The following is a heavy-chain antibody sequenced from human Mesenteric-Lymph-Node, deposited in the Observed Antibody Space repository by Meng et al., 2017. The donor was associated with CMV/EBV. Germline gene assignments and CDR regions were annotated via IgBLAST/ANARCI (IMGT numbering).Heavy chain of an antibody. Sequence: GESLKISCAASGFTFSSYSMNWVRQAPGKGLEWVSSISSSSSYIYYADSVKGRFTISRDNAKNSLYLQMNSLRAEDTAVYYCARDLIVVVPAAILKDVRVPYEEVSWFDPWGQGTLVTVSS. CDR1: GFTFSSYS. CDR3: ARDLIVVVPAAILKDVRVPYEEVSWFDP. V-gene: IGHV3-21*04. CDR2: ISSSSSYI. D-gene: IGHD2-2*01. J-gene: IGHJ5*02.